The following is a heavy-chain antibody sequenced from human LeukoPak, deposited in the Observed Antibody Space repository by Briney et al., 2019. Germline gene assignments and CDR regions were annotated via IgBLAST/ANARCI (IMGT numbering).Heavy chain of an antibody. D-gene: IGHD2-15*01. J-gene: IGHJ4*02. V-gene: IGHV3-21*01. CDR3: AREPTYCSGGSCYGVGFDY. CDR1: GFTFNTYT. CDR2: ISSGSTYI. Sequence: GGSLRLSCEASGFTFNTYTLNWVRQAPGKGLEWVSSISSGSTYIDYADSVKGRFTISRDNSKNTLYLQMNSLRAEDTAVYYCAREPTYCSGGSCYGVGFDYWGQGTLVTVSS.